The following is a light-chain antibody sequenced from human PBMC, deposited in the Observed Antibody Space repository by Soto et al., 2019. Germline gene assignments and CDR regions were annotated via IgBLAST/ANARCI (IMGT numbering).Light chain of an antibody. V-gene: IGKV3-11*01. CDR1: QSVSSY. CDR2: DAS. J-gene: IGKJ1*01. CDR3: QQRSNWPTT. Sequence: EIVLTQSPATLSLSPGERATLSCRASQSVSSYLAWYQQKPGQAPRLLIYDASNRATGIPARFSGSGSGTDFTLTISSLEAEDFAVYYCQQRSNWPTTFGQGTKVDI.